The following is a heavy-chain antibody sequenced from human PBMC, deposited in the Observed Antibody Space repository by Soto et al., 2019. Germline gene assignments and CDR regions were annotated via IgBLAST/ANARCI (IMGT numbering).Heavy chain of an antibody. V-gene: IGHV4-30-4*01. CDR1: GGSISSGDYY. D-gene: IGHD4-17*01. J-gene: IGHJ2*01. CDR2: IYYSGST. Sequence: QVQLQESGPGLVKPSQTLSLTCTVSGGSISSGDYYWSWIRQPPGKGLEWIGYIYYSGSTYYNPSLKSRVTISVDTAKNQVSLKLSYVTAADTAVYYCARDMMMTTVTTSNWYFDLWGRGTPVTVSS. CDR3: ARDMMMTTVTTSNWYFDL.